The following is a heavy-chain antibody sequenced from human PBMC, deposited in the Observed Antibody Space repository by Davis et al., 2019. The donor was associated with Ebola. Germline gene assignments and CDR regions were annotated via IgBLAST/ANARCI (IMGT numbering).Heavy chain of an antibody. CDR1: GDSISSSSYY. CDR3: ARNDVGAATDH. CDR2: IYYSGST. D-gene: IGHD1-26*01. V-gene: IGHV4-39*01. Sequence: GSLRLSCTVSGDSISSSSYYWGWIRQPPGEGLEWVGTIYYSGSTHYNPSLKSRVTISVDTSKNQFSLKLSSVTAADTAVYYCARNDVGAATDHWGQGTLVTVSS. J-gene: IGHJ4*02.